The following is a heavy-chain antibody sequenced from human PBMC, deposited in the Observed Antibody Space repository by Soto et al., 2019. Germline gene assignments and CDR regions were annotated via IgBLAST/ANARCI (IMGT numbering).Heavy chain of an antibody. D-gene: IGHD3-16*02. Sequence: GGSLRLSCAASGFTFSTYAMSWVRQAPGKGLEWVSGIGTSGRNTYYPDSVKGRFIISRDNSKNTLYLQMNNLRVEDTAIYYCADGGEWSFNFEYWGLGTLVTVSS. V-gene: IGHV3-23*01. CDR2: IGTSGRNT. CDR1: GFTFSTYA. CDR3: ADGGEWSFNFEY. J-gene: IGHJ4*02.